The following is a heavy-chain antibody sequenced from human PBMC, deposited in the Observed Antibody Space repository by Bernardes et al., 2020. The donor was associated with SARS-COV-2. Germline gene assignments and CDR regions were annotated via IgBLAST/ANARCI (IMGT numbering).Heavy chain of an antibody. V-gene: IGHV3-30-3*01. CDR2: ISYDGSNK. J-gene: IGHJ4*02. Sequence: GSLSLSCAASGFTFSSYAMHWVRQAPGKGLEWVAVISYDGSNKYYADSVKGRFTISRDNSKNTLYLQMNSLRAEDTAVYYCARDRGGSYSFSFDYWGQGTLVTVSS. CDR1: GFTFSSYA. CDR3: ARDRGGSYSFSFDY. D-gene: IGHD1-26*01.